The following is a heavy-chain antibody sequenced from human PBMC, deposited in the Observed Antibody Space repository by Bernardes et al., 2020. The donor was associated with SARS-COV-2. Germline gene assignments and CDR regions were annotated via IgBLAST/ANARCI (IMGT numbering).Heavy chain of an antibody. CDR1: GYSFTSYW. V-gene: IGHV5-10-1*01. CDR3: ARDYYDSSGYYSETYYYYGMDV. Sequence: GESLKISCKGSGYSFTSYWISWVRQMPGKGLEWMGRIDPSDSYTNYSPSFQGHVTISADKSISTAYLQWSSLKASDTAMYYCARDYYDSSGYYSETYYYYGMDVWGQGTTVTVSS. CDR2: IDPSDSYT. D-gene: IGHD3-22*01. J-gene: IGHJ6*02.